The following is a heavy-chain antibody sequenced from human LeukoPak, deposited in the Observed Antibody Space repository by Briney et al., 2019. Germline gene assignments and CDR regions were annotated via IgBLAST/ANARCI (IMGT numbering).Heavy chain of an antibody. Sequence: SETLSLTCTVSGGSLSNYYWSWIRQPPGKGLEWIGYIYYSGSTNYNPSLKSRVTISVDTSKNQFSLKLSSVTAADTAVYYCARGRGGDYVLDYWGQGTLVTVSS. CDR2: IYYSGST. CDR1: GGSLSNYY. J-gene: IGHJ4*02. D-gene: IGHD4-17*01. CDR3: ARGRGGDYVLDY. V-gene: IGHV4-59*08.